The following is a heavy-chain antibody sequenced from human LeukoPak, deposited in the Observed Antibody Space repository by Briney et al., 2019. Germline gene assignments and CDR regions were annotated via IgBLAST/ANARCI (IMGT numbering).Heavy chain of an antibody. CDR2: FDPEDGET. D-gene: IGHD4-17*01. CDR1: RYTLTELS. V-gene: IGHV1-24*01. Sequence: GASVKVSCKVSRYTLTELSMHWVRQAPGKGLEWMGGFDPEDGETIYAQKFQGRVTMTEDTSTDTAYMELSSLRSEDTAVYYCATSSNYGDYEAFDYWGQGTLVTVSS. J-gene: IGHJ4*02. CDR3: ATSSNYGDYEAFDY.